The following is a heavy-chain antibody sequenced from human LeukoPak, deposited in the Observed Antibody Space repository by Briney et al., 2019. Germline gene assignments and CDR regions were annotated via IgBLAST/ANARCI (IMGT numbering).Heavy chain of an antibody. D-gene: IGHD4-17*01. CDR3: ARHPYGDLSYFDY. V-gene: IGHV4-39*01. CDR2: IYYSGST. J-gene: IGHJ4*02. Sequence: SETLSPTCTVSGGSISSSSYYWGWIRQPPGKGLEWIGSIYYSGSTYYNPSLKSRVTISVDTSKNQFSLKLSSVTAADTAVYYCARHPYGDLSYFDYWGQGTLVTVSS. CDR1: GGSISSSSYY.